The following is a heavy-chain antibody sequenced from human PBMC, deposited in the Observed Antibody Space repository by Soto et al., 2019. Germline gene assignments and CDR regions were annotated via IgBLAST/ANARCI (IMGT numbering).Heavy chain of an antibody. D-gene: IGHD5-12*01. CDR3: ARGNRDGYNSGFDY. V-gene: IGHV1-69*13. CDR2: IIPIFGTA. Sequence: ASVNVSCKASGYTFTSYYMHWVRQAPGQGLEWMGGIIPIFGTANYAQKFQGRVTITADESTSTAYMELSSLRSEDTAVYYCARGNRDGYNSGFDYWGQGTLVTVSS. J-gene: IGHJ4*02. CDR1: GYTFTSYY.